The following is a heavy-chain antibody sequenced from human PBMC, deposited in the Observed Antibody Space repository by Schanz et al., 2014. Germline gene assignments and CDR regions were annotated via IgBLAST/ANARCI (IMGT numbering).Heavy chain of an antibody. CDR1: GFTVNTNY. D-gene: IGHD2-15*01. V-gene: IGHV3-53*01. Sequence: EVQLVESGGGLIQPGGSLRLSCAVSGFTVNTNYMSWVRQAPGKGLEWISSMYINSGSTQYADSVKGRFIISRDNAKNSLYLQMNSLRADDTAVYYCARDKGGLIPFDYWGQGTLVAVSS. CDR2: MYINSGST. CDR3: ARDKGGLIPFDY. J-gene: IGHJ4*02.